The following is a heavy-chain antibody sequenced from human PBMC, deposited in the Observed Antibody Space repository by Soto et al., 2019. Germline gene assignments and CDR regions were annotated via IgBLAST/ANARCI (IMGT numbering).Heavy chain of an antibody. CDR1: GFTFSASS. CDR2: IRSKANNYAT. J-gene: IGHJ4*02. Sequence: VESGGGLGQPGGSVRLSCAASGFTFSASSMHWGRQAAGKGLEWLGRIRSKANNYATVYSEVLKGRSIISRDDSQDTMFLEMNNLRTVDTAMYYCAIEGAGFGYWGQGTLVTVSS. D-gene: IGHD1-26*01. CDR3: AIEGAGFGY. V-gene: IGHV3-73*01.